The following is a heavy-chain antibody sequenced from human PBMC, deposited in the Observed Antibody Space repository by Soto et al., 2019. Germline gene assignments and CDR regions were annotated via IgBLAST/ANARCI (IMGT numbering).Heavy chain of an antibody. CDR1: GFTFSSYW. CDR2: IKHDGSEK. Sequence: EVQLVESGGGLVQPGGSLRLSCAASGFTFSSYWMSWVRQAPGKGLEWVASIKHDGSEKNYVDSVKGRFTISRDNAKKSLSLQMNSLRAEDTAVYYCARGYSDYVPLAAPFDYWCQGTLVTVSS. D-gene: IGHD5-12*01. V-gene: IGHV3-7*04. J-gene: IGHJ4*02. CDR3: ARGYSDYVPLAAPFDY.